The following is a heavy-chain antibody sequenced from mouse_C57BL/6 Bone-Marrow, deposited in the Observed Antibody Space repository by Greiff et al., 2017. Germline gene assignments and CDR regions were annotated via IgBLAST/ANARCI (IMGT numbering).Heavy chain of an antibody. V-gene: IGHV1-81*01. CDR2: IYPRSGNT. D-gene: IGHD1-1*01. CDR3: ARYYYGSSWYFDY. Sequence: ESGAELARPGASVKLSCKASGYTFTSYGISWVKQRTGQGLEWIGEIYPRSGNTYYNEKFKGKATLTADKSSSTAYMELRSLTSEDSAVYFCARYYYGSSWYFDYWGQGTTLTVSS. J-gene: IGHJ2*01. CDR1: GYTFTSYG.